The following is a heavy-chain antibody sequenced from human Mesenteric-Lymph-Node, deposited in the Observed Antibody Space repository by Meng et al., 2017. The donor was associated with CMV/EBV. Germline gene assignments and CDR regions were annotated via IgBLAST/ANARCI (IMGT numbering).Heavy chain of an antibody. CDR3: ARDGLVVVAPKLNYYYYGMDV. Sequence: GESLKISCAASGFSFSTNSMNWVRQPPGKGLEWVSSITSGSSYMYYADSVKGRFTISRDNAKNSLYLQMNSLRSDDTAVYYCARDGLVVVAPKLNYYYYGMDVWGQGTTVTVS. CDR2: ITSGSSYM. CDR1: GFSFSTNS. J-gene: IGHJ6*02. V-gene: IGHV3-21*04. D-gene: IGHD2-15*01.